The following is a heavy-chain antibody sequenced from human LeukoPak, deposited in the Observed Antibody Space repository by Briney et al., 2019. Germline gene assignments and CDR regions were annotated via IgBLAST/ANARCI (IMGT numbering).Heavy chain of an antibody. D-gene: IGHD2-8*01. Sequence: SETLSLXCVVSGDSISNYYWNWYRQPPRKGLEWIGWISYTGTTNYNPSLKSRVSISIDTSKNQFSLELNSVTATDTAVYYCARGRNNAWKTDYWGQGTLVTVSS. CDR1: GDSISNYY. J-gene: IGHJ4*02. CDR3: ARGRNNAWKTDY. CDR2: ISYTGTT. V-gene: IGHV4-59*01.